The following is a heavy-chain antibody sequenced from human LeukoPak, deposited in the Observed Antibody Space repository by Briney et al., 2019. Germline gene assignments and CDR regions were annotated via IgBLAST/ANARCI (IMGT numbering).Heavy chain of an antibody. D-gene: IGHD2-15*01. CDR2: IYYSGST. Sequence: SETLSLTCTVSGGSISSYYWSWIRQPPGKGLEWIGYIYYSGSTNYNPSLKSRVTISVDTSKNQFSLKLSSVTAADTAVYYCARQNGDSWDIWGQGTMVIVSS. V-gene: IGHV4-59*08. CDR3: ARQNGDSWDI. CDR1: GGSISSYY. J-gene: IGHJ3*02.